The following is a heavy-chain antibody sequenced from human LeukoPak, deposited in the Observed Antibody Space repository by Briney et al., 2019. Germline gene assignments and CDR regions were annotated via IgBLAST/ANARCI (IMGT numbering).Heavy chain of an antibody. CDR1: GFTFKIYS. CDR3: ARDDTSAHFFDY. Sequence: PGGSLRLSSAASGFTFKIYSMNWVRQAPGKGLEWVSSISSSSSHMYYADSVKGRFTISRDNAKNSLYLQMNTLRAEDTAVYYCARDDTSAHFFDYWGQGTLVTVSS. J-gene: IGHJ4*02. CDR2: ISSSSSHM. D-gene: IGHD3-10*01. V-gene: IGHV3-21*01.